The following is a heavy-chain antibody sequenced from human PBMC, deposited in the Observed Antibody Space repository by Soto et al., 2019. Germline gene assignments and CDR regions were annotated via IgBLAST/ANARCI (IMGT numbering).Heavy chain of an antibody. Sequence: GGSLRLSCAASGFTFSSYSMNWVRQAPGKGLEWVSSISSSSSYIYYADSVKGRFTISRDNAKNSLYLQMNSLRVEDTAVYYCARVSYCSGGSCYDPNFDYWGQGTLVTVSS. CDR1: GFTFSSYS. CDR2: ISSSSSYI. J-gene: IGHJ4*02. CDR3: ARVSYCSGGSCYDPNFDY. D-gene: IGHD2-15*01. V-gene: IGHV3-21*01.